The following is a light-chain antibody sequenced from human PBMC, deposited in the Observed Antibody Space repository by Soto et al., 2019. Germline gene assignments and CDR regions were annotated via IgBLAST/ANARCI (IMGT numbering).Light chain of an antibody. CDR1: SSDVGGYNY. Sequence: QAVVTQPRSVSGSPGQSVTISCTGTSSDVGGYNYVSWYQQHPGKAPKLMIYDVSKRPSGVPDRFSGSKSGNTASLTISGLQAEDEADYYCCSYAGSYNGVFGGGTKLTVL. CDR3: CSYAGSYNGV. CDR2: DVS. V-gene: IGLV2-11*01. J-gene: IGLJ3*02.